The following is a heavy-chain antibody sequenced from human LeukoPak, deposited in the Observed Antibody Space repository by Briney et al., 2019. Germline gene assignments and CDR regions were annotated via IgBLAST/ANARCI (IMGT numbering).Heavy chain of an antibody. D-gene: IGHD3-22*01. J-gene: IGHJ4*02. CDR2: TSGTTGDT. V-gene: IGHV3-23*01. CDR3: ATKTPGNYPYDY. Sequence: GGSLRFSCAASGLTFSTSPMNWVRQAPGKGLEWVSTSGTTGDTYYADSVKGRFTISRDNSKNTLYMQMTSLRAEDTALYYCATKTPGNYPYDYWGQGTLVIVSP. CDR1: GLTFSTSP.